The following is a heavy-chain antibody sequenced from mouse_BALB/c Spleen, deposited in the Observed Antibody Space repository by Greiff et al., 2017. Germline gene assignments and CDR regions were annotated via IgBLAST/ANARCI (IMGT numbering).Heavy chain of an antibody. D-gene: IGHD2-4*01. J-gene: IGHJ3*01. CDR1: GFTFSSYA. CDR3: ASPYDYDLAWFAY. CDR2: ISSGGSYT. Sequence: EVKLQESGGGLVKPGGSLKLSCAASGFTFSSYAMSWVRQTPEKRLEWVATISSGGSYTYYPDSVKGRFTISRDNAKNTLYLQMSSLRSEDTAMYYCASPYDYDLAWFAYWGQGTLVTVSA. V-gene: IGHV5-9-3*01.